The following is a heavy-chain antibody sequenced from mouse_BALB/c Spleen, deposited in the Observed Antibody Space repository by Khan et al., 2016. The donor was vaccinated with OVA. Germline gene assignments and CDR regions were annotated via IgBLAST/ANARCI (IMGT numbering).Heavy chain of an antibody. V-gene: IGHV2-6-1*01. CDR1: GFSLTNYG. D-gene: IGHD2-10*01. Sequence: VQLQESGPGLVAPSQSLSITCTISGFSLTNYGVHWVRQPPGKGLEWLAVIWSDGSTTYNSALKSRLTITKDNSKSQVFLKMNSLQTDDTAIYFCARQPYYHYNVMGYWGQGTSVTVSS. CDR3: ARQPYYHYNVMGY. J-gene: IGHJ4*01. CDR2: IWSDGST.